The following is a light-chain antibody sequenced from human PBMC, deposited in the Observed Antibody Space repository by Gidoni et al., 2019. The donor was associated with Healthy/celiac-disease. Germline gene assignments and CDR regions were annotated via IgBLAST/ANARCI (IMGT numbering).Light chain of an antibody. V-gene: IGKV4-1*01. CDR3: QQYYSTPPT. Sequence: DIVMTPSPDSLAVSLGERATINCKSSQSVLYSSNNKNYLAWYQQKPGQPPKLLIYWASNRESGVHDRFSGSGSGTDFTLTISSLQAEDVAVYYCQQYYSTPPTFGGGTKVEIK. CDR2: WAS. CDR1: QSVLYSSNNKNY. J-gene: IGKJ4*01.